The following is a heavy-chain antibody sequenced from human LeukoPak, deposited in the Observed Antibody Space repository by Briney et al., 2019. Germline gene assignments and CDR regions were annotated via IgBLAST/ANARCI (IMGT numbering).Heavy chain of an antibody. J-gene: IGHJ4*02. D-gene: IGHD2-21*02. CDR2: ISYDGSNK. CDR3: ARATMATAPSFDY. V-gene: IGHV3-30-3*01. CDR1: GFTFSSYA. Sequence: PGRSLRLSCAASGFTFSSYAMHWVRQAPGKGLEWVAVISYDGSNKYYADSVKARFTISRDNAKNSLYLQMNSLRAEDMAVYYCARATMATAPSFDYWGQGTLVTVSS.